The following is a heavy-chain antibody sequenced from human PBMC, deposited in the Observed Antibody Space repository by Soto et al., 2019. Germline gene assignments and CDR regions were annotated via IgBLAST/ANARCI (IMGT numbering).Heavy chain of an antibody. J-gene: IGHJ4*02. CDR1: GFSLNTNGVG. Sequence: QITLKESGPMVVKPTQTLTLTCPFSGFSLNTNGVGVGWIRQPPGKALECLALIYWDDDKRYSPSLKRRLTINKDTSKNQVVLTMTNMDPVETATYYCALSRYNYGYPFDYWGQGTLVTVSS. D-gene: IGHD5-18*01. V-gene: IGHV2-5*02. CDR3: ALSRYNYGYPFDY. CDR2: IYWDDDK.